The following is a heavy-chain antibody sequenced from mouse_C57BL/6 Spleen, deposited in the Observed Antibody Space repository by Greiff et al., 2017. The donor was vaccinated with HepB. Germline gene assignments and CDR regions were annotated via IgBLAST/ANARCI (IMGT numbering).Heavy chain of an antibody. V-gene: IGHV5-17*01. Sequence: EVQLVESGGGLVKPGGSLKLSCAASGFTFSDYGMHWVRQAPEKGLEWVAYISSGSSTIYYADTVKGRFTISSDNAKNTLFLQITSLRSEDTAMYYCAREGSFYAMDYWGQGTSVTVSS. J-gene: IGHJ4*01. CDR3: AREGSFYAMDY. CDR2: ISSGSSTI. CDR1: GFTFSDYG.